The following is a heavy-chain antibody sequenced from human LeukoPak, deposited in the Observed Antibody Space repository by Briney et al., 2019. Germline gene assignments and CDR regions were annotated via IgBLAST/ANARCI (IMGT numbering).Heavy chain of an antibody. CDR2: IHTSGNT. CDR3: ARDSATTYFDY. V-gene: IGHV4-61*02. CDR1: GGSISSGSYY. J-gene: IGHJ4*02. Sequence: SETLSLTCTVSGGSISSGSYYWSWIRQPAGNGLEWIGRIHTSGNTDYNPSLKSRVTISIDTSKNQFSLKLSSVTAADTAVYFCARDSATTYFDYWGQGALVTVSS. D-gene: IGHD4-17*01.